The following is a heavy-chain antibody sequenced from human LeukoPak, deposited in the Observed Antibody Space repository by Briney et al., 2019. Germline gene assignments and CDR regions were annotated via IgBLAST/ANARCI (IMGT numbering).Heavy chain of an antibody. CDR2: TSGSATNT. V-gene: IGHV3-23*01. D-gene: IGHD3-22*01. J-gene: IGHJ4*02. CDR1: GITFSSYA. CDR3: AKDYYYDSSGPFDY. Sequence: GGSLRLSCAASGITFSSYAMSWVRQAPGKGLEWVSVTSGSATNTYYADSVKGRFTISRDNSRNTLFLQMNSLRAEDTAVYYCAKDYYYDSSGPFDYWGQGTLVTVSS.